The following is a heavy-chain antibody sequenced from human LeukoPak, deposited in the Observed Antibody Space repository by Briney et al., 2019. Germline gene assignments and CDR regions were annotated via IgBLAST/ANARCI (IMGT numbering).Heavy chain of an antibody. D-gene: IGHD6-13*01. CDR2: MNPNSGNT. Sequence: ASVKVSCKASGYTFTSYDINWVRQAPGQGLEWMGWMNPNSGNTGYAQKLQGRVTMTTDTSTSTAYMELRSLRSDDTAVYYCARDRAAAPTNYYYYYYMDVWGKGTTVTVSS. CDR3: ARDRAAAPTNYYYYYYMDV. V-gene: IGHV1-8*01. J-gene: IGHJ6*03. CDR1: GYTFTSYD.